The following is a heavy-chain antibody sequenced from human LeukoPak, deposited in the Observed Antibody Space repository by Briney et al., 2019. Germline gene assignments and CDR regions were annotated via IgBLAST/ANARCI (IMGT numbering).Heavy chain of an antibody. CDR1: GFTFDDYA. D-gene: IGHD3-22*01. Sequence: GGSLRLSCAASGFTFDDYAMHWVRQAPGKGLEWVSGISWNSGSIGYADSVKGRFTISRDNAKNSLYLQMNSLRAEDTALYYCAKAPITMMAIPYFDYWGQGTLVTVSS. V-gene: IGHV3-9*01. CDR3: AKAPITMMAIPYFDY. J-gene: IGHJ4*02. CDR2: ISWNSGSI.